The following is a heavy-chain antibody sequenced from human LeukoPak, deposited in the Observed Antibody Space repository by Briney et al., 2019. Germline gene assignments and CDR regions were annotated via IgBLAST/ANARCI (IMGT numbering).Heavy chain of an antibody. J-gene: IGHJ4*02. Sequence: GRPLRLSCAASGFTFSSYSMNWVRQAPGKGLEWVSSISSSSSYIYYADSVKGRFTISRDNAKNSLYLQMNSLRAEDTAVYYCARANDYGDYPEPVYWGQGTLVTVSS. CDR3: ARANDYGDYPEPVY. D-gene: IGHD4-17*01. CDR2: ISSSSSYI. CDR1: GFTFSSYS. V-gene: IGHV3-21*01.